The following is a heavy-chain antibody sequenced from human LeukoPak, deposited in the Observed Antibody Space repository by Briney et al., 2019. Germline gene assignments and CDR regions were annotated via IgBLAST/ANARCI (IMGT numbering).Heavy chain of an antibody. CDR1: GFTFSSYA. Sequence: PGRSLRLSCAASGFTFSSYAMHWVRQAPGKGLEWVAVISYDGSNKYYADSVKGRFTISRDNSENTLYLQMNSLRAEDTAVYYCARGPYYDFWSGYYNPEYNWFDPWGQGTLVTVSS. J-gene: IGHJ5*02. V-gene: IGHV3-30-3*01. D-gene: IGHD3-3*01. CDR2: ISYDGSNK. CDR3: ARGPYYDFWSGYYNPEYNWFDP.